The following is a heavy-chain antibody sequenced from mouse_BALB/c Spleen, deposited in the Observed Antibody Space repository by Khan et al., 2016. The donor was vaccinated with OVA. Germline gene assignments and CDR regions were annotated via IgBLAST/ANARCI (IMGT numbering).Heavy chain of an antibody. CDR3: VRRSCYGNLWYFDV. V-gene: IGHV1-7*01. CDR2: INPSSGYS. CDR1: GYTFSVYW. Sequence: QVQLKQSGAELAKPGASVKMSCKASGYTFSVYWIYWLKQRPGQGLEWIGYINPSSGYSDYNQRFKDKAKLTADKSSTQAYMQLSSLTSDDSAVYYSVRRSCYGNLWYFDVWGAGTTVTVS. D-gene: IGHD2-1*01. J-gene: IGHJ1*01.